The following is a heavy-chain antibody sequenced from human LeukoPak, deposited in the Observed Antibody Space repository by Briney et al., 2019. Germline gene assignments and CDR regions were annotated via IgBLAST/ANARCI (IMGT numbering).Heavy chain of an antibody. CDR2: ISGSGGST. Sequence: LSGGSLRLSCAASGFTFSSYAMSWVRQAPGKGLEWVSAISGSGGSTYYADSVKGRFTISRDNSKNTLYLQMNSLRAEDTAVYYCAKDTHYEVYYYDSSGYIAGYYFDYWGQGTLVTVSS. CDR3: AKDTHYEVYYYDSSGYIAGYYFDY. CDR1: GFTFSSYA. D-gene: IGHD3-22*01. V-gene: IGHV3-23*01. J-gene: IGHJ4*02.